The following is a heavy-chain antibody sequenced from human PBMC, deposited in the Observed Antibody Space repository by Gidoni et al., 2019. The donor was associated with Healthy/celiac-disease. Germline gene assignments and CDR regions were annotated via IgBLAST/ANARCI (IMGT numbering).Heavy chain of an antibody. D-gene: IGHD3-16*02. V-gene: IGHV5-51*01. Sequence: EVQLVQSGAEATKPGESLKISCKGYGYSFTSYWVGWVRQMPGNGREWMGIIYPGASATRYSPSFQGQVTISADKSISTAYLQWSSLKASDTAMYYCARLFTVTFGGVIDPYFDYWGQGTLVTVSS. CDR2: IYPGASAT. CDR1: GYSFTSYW. CDR3: ARLFTVTFGGVIDPYFDY. J-gene: IGHJ4*02.